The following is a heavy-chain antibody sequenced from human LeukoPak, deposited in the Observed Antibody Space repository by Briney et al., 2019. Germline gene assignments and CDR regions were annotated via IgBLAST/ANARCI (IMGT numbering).Heavy chain of an antibody. D-gene: IGHD4-11*01. Sequence: SETLSLTCTVSGGSISSYYWSWIRQPAGKGLEWIGRIFTSGSTNYNASLKSRVTMSVDTSKNQFSLKLRSMTAADTAVYYCARAPVTVKDSFDIWGQGTMVTVSS. CDR1: GGSISSYY. CDR3: ARAPVTVKDSFDI. V-gene: IGHV4-4*07. J-gene: IGHJ3*02. CDR2: IFTSGST.